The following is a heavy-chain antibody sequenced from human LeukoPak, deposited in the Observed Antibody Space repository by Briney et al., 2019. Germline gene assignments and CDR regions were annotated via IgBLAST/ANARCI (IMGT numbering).Heavy chain of an antibody. CDR3: ARDVGVSGLLLDFDY. D-gene: IGHD2-21*01. V-gene: IGHV1-18*01. CDR2: ISPYNGKT. Sequence: GASVKVSCTSSGYSFNTFGLTWVRQAPGQGLEWLGWISPYNGKTNYAPKVQGRVTLTTDTSARTAYMELRSLRSDDTAVYYCARDVGVSGLLLDFDYRGKGTLVTVSS. J-gene: IGHJ4*02. CDR1: GYSFNTFG.